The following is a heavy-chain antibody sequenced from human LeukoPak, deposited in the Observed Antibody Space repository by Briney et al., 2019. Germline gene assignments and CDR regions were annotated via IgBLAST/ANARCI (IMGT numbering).Heavy chain of an antibody. CDR3: ARGYGWAFDY. J-gene: IGHJ4*02. V-gene: IGHV4-39*01. CDR2: IYYSGST. Sequence: SETLSLTCTVSGGSISSSSYYWGWIRQPPGKGLEGIGNIYYSGSTYYNPSLKSRVTISVDTSKNQFSLKLSSVTAADTAVYYCARGYGWAFDYGGEGRLVTVSS. D-gene: IGHD3-10*01. CDR1: GGSISSSSYY.